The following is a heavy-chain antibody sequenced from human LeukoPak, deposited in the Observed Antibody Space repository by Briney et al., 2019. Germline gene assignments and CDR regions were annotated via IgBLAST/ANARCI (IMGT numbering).Heavy chain of an antibody. V-gene: IGHV3-66*04. J-gene: IGHJ4*02. CDR3: ARRAGAYSHPYDY. Sequence: GGSLRLSCAASGFTDSSNYMSWVRQAPGKGLEWVSVIYSGGSTYYADSVKGRFTISRDNSKNTLYLQMNSLRAEDTAVYYCARRAGAYSHPYDYWGQGTLVTVSS. D-gene: IGHD4/OR15-4a*01. CDR2: IYSGGST. CDR1: GFTDSSNY.